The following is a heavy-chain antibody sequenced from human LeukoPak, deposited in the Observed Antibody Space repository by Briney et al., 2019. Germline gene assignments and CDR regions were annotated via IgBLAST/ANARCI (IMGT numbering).Heavy chain of an antibody. Sequence: ASVKASCKASGYTFTGYYIHWVRQAPGQGLEWMGWINPSTGGTNYAQKFQGRVTMTRDTSISTAYMELSRLRSDDTAVYFCARVGEYGSGSYLVYWGQGTLVTVSS. J-gene: IGHJ4*02. D-gene: IGHD3-10*01. CDR3: ARVGEYGSGSYLVY. CDR2: INPSTGGT. CDR1: GYTFTGYY. V-gene: IGHV1-2*02.